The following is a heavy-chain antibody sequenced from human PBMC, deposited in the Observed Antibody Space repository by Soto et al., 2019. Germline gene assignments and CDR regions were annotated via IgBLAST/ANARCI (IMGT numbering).Heavy chain of an antibody. CDR3: VKDGTYDSSDYPAFDI. J-gene: IGHJ3*02. CDR2: ISSNGGST. CDR1: GFTFSSYA. Sequence: GGSLRLSCSASGFTFSSYAMHWVRQAPGKGLEYVSAISSNGGSTYYADSVNGRFTISRDNSKNTLYLQMSSLRAEDTGVYYCVKDGTYDSSDYPAFDIWGQGTMVTVSS. V-gene: IGHV3-64D*08. D-gene: IGHD3-22*01.